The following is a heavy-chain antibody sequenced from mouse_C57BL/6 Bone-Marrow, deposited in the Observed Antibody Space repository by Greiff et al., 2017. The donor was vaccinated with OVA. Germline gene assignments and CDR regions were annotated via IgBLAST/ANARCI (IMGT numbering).Heavy chain of an antibody. J-gene: IGHJ1*03. CDR2: LHPNSGST. CDR3: ARGDYGPSYWYFDV. V-gene: IGHV1-64*01. CDR1: GYTFTSYW. D-gene: IGHD1-2*01. Sequence: VQLQQPGAELVKPGASVKLSCKASGYTFTSYWMHWVKQRPGQGLEWIGMLHPNSGSTNYNEKFKSKATLTVDKSSSTAFMQLSSLTSEDSAVYYCARGDYGPSYWYFDVWGTGTTVTVSS.